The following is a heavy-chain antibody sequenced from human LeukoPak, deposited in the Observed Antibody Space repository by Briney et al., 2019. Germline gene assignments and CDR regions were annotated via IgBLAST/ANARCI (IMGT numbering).Heavy chain of an antibody. CDR2: ISSSSSYI. Sequence: GGSLRLSCAASGFTFSSYEMHWVRQAPGKGLEWVSYISSSSSYIYYADSVKGRFTISRDNAKKSLYLQMNSLRAEDTAVYYCARAYSETYGLGYYYMDVWGKGTTVTISS. J-gene: IGHJ6*03. D-gene: IGHD1-26*01. V-gene: IGHV3-21*05. CDR1: GFTFSSYE. CDR3: ARAYSETYGLGYYYMDV.